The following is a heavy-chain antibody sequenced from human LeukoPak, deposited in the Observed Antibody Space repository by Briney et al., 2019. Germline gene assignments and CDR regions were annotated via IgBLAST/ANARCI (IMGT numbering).Heavy chain of an antibody. V-gene: IGHV4-30-2*01. D-gene: IGHD5-24*01. CDR1: GGSISSGGYY. CDR2: IYHSGST. Sequence: PSETLSLTCTVSGGSISSGGYYWSWIRQPPGKGLEWIGYIYHSGSTYYNPSLKSRVTISVDTSKNQFSLKLSSVTAADTAVYYCARGRERWPPTYFDLWGRGTLVTVSS. J-gene: IGHJ2*01. CDR3: ARGRERWPPTYFDL.